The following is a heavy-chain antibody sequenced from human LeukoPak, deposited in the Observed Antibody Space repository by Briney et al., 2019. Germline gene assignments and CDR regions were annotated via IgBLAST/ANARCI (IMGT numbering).Heavy chain of an antibody. J-gene: IGHJ4*02. CDR1: GYTFTSYG. D-gene: IGHD2-21*02. CDR2: ISAYNGNT. V-gene: IGHV1-18*01. Sequence: ASVKVSCKASGYTFTSYGISWVRQAPGQGLEWMGWISAYNGNTNYAQKLQGRVTMTTDTSTSTAYMELRSLRSDDTAVYYCARGAQIVVVTARLDYWGQGTLVTVSS. CDR3: ARGAQIVVVTARLDY.